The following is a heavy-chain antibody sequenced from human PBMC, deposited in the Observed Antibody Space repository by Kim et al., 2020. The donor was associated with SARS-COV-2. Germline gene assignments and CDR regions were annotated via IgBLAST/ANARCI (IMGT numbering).Heavy chain of an antibody. V-gene: IGHV1-46*01. J-gene: IGHJ4*02. Sequence: ASVKVSCKASGYTFTSYYMHWVRQAPGQGLEWMGLINPSGGSTTYAQKFQGRVTMTRDTSTSTVYMELSSLRSEDTAVYYCARDLSSGWYGSGYYFDYWGQGTLVTVSS. CDR3: ARDLSSGWYGSGYYFDY. CDR2: INPSGGST. CDR1: GYTFTSYY. D-gene: IGHD6-19*01.